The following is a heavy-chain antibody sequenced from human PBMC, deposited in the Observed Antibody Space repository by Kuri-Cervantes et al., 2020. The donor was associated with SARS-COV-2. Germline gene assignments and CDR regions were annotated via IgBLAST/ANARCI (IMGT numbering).Heavy chain of an antibody. CDR3: ARENPYCSGGSCYSGAFDI. CDR1: GFTFSSYG. V-gene: IGHV3-30*03. CDR2: ISYDGSNK. D-gene: IGHD2-15*01. J-gene: IGHJ3*02. Sequence: GGSLRLSCAASGFTFSSYGMHWVRQAPGKGLEWVAVISYDGSNKYYADSVKGRFTISRDNSKNTLYLQMNSLRAEDTAVYYCARENPYCSGGSCYSGAFDIWGQGTMVTAS.